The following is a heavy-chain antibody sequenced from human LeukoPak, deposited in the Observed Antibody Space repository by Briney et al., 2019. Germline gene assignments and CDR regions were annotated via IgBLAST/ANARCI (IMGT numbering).Heavy chain of an antibody. Sequence: ASVKVSCKASGYTFTGYYMHWVRQAPGQGLEWMGWINPNSGGTNYAQKLQGRVTMTTDTSTSTAYMELRSLRSDDTAVYYCARDQDSSGWHKYDYWGQGTLVTVSS. CDR3: ARDQDSSGWHKYDY. V-gene: IGHV1-2*02. D-gene: IGHD6-19*01. CDR1: GYTFTGYY. CDR2: INPNSGGT. J-gene: IGHJ4*02.